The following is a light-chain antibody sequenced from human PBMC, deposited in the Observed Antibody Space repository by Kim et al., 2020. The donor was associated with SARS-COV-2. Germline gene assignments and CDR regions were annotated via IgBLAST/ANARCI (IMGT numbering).Light chain of an antibody. J-gene: IGKJ4*01. CDR1: QSISSW. CDR3: QQYNSYPLT. CDR2: EAS. V-gene: IGKV1-5*03. Sequence: SAAVGDRVTITCRASQSISSWLAWYQQKSGKAPKLLIYEASSLESGAPSRFSGSGSGTEFTLTINSLQPDDFATYYCQQYNSYPLTFGGGTKVEI.